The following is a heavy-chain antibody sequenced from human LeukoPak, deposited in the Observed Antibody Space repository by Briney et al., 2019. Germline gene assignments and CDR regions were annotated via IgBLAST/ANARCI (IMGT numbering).Heavy chain of an antibody. D-gene: IGHD2-2*01. J-gene: IGHJ4*02. Sequence: GGSLRLSCAASGFTFSSYAMNWVRQAPGKGLEWVSGTGSTGVSTFYADSVKGRLTASRDNSKNTLSLQMNSLRAEDTAVYYCAKDPGVVPAHYFDYWGQGTLVTVSS. CDR1: GFTFSSYA. V-gene: IGHV3-23*01. CDR3: AKDPGVVPAHYFDY. CDR2: TGSTGVST.